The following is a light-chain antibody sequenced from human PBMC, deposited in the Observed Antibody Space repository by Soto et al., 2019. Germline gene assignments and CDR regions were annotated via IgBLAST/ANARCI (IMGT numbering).Light chain of an antibody. V-gene: IGLV2-23*01. Sequence: QSVLAQPASASGSPGQSITISCTGTSDDVGAYNSVSWYQQLPHKAPQVILYKGTQRPSGVSSRFSGSTSGNAASLTISGLQADDEADYFCCSSVPESTYVFGTGTKVTVL. CDR3: CSSVPESTYV. J-gene: IGLJ1*01. CDR1: SDDVGAYNS. CDR2: KGT.